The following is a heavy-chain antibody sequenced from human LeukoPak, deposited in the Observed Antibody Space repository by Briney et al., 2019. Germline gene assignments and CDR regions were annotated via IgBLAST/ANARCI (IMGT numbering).Heavy chain of an antibody. D-gene: IGHD3-22*01. CDR3: ARDCPPHYDSSGYCEPFDY. V-gene: IGHV3-11*01. Sequence: KRGGSLRLSCAASGFTFSDYYMSWIRQAPGKGLEWVSYISSSGSTIYYADSVKGRFTISRDNAKNSLYLQMNSLRAEDTAVYYCARDCPPHYDSSGYCEPFDYWGQGTLVTVSS. CDR1: GFTFSDYY. CDR2: ISSSGSTI. J-gene: IGHJ4*02.